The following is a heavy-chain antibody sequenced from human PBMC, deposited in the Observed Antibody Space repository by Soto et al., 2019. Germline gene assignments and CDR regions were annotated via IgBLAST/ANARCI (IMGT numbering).Heavy chain of an antibody. V-gene: IGHV1-3*01. D-gene: IGHD1-20*01. J-gene: IGHJ4*02. CDR2: INAGNGNT. Sequence: VSVKVSCKAPGYTFTSYAMHWVRQAPGQRLEWMGWINAGNGNTKYSQKFQGRVTITRDTSASTAYMELSSLRSEDTAVYYCARGITLPTPLDYWGQGTLVTVSS. CDR3: ARGITLPTPLDY. CDR1: GYTFTSYA.